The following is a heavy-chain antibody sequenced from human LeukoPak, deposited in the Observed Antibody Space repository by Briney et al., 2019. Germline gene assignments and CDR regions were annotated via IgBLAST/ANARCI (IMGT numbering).Heavy chain of an antibody. V-gene: IGHV4-59*08. CDR3: ARRGSITSYMDV. Sequence: SETLSLTCTVSGGSISSYYWSWIRQPPGKGLEWIGYIYYSGSTNYNPSLKSRVTISVDTSKNQFSLKLNSVTAADTAVYYCARRGSITSYMDVWGKGTTVTISS. CDR1: GGSISSYY. D-gene: IGHD3-3*01. J-gene: IGHJ6*03. CDR2: IYYSGST.